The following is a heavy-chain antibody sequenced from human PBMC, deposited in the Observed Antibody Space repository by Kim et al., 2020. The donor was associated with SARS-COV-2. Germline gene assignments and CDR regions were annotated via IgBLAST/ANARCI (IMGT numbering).Heavy chain of an antibody. J-gene: IGHJ4*02. V-gene: IGHV3-23*01. Sequence: GRFTISRDNTTNTLYLQMNSLRAEDTAVYYCADVVRNYYGSGSYYDYFDYWGQGTLVTVSS. CDR3: ADVVRNYYGSGSYYDYFDY. D-gene: IGHD3-10*01.